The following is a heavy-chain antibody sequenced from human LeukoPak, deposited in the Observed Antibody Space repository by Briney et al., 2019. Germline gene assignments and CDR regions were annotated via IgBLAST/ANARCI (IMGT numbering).Heavy chain of an antibody. CDR3: ARRGGEGYFDY. J-gene: IGHJ4*02. CDR1: GFSVSRNY. CDR2: IYSGGNT. Sequence: GGSLRLSCEVSGFSVSRNYMTWVRQAPGKGLEWLSVIYSGGNTYYADSVKGRFIISRDDSKNTLYLQMNSLRAENTAVYYCARRGGEGYFDYWGQGTLVTVSS. V-gene: IGHV3-66*01. D-gene: IGHD2-15*01.